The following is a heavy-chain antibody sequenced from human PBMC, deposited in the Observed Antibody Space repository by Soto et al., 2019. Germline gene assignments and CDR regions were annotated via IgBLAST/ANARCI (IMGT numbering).Heavy chain of an antibody. D-gene: IGHD6-6*01. CDR1: GYTFTSYD. CDR3: ARGWVAARPHYYYGMDV. CDR2: MNPNSGNT. Sequence: QVQLVQSGAEVKKPGASVKVSCKASGYTFTSYDINWVRQATGQGLEWMGWMNPNSGNTGYAQKFQGRVTMTRNTSISTAYMELSSLRSEDTAVYYCARGWVAARPHYYYGMDVRGQGTTVTVSS. J-gene: IGHJ6*02. V-gene: IGHV1-8*01.